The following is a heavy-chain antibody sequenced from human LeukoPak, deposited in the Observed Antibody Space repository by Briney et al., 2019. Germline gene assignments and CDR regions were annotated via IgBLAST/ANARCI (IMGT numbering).Heavy chain of an antibody. J-gene: IGHJ4*02. CDR2: ILDDGSNK. V-gene: IGHV3-30*14. Sequence: PGGSLRLSCAASGFTFSSYSIHWVRQAPGKGLEWVAVILDDGSNKYYADSVKGRFTISRDNSKNTLYLQMNSLRAEDTAVYYCARAGGRGGGSSWYPAGWYFDYWGQGTLVTVSS. CDR1: GFTFSSYS. CDR3: ARAGGRGGGSSWYPAGWYFDY. D-gene: IGHD6-13*01.